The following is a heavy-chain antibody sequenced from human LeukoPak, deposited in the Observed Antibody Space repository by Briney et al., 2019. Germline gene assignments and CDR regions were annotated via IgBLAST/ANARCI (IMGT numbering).Heavy chain of an antibody. CDR2: IYASGRT. Sequence: PSETLSLTCTVSDGSVSSTNNYWSWIRQPDGKGLEWIGRIYASGRTTYNPSLESRVTFSIDTSKNQFSLKLNSVTAADTAVYYCVRGYCGDDCYRYYYYYYTDVWGKGTTVTVSS. V-gene: IGHV4-61*02. D-gene: IGHD2-21*02. CDR1: DGSVSSTNNY. CDR3: VRGYCGDDCYRYYYYYYTDV. J-gene: IGHJ6*03.